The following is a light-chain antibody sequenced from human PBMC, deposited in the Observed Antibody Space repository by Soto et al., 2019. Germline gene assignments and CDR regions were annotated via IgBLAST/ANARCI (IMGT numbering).Light chain of an antibody. CDR2: DVS. CDR3: SSYTSSSTPVV. V-gene: IGLV2-14*01. Sequence: QSALTQPASVSGSPGQSITISCTGTSRDVGGYNYVSWYQQHPGKAPKLMIYDVSNRPSGVSNRFSGSKSGNTASLTISGLQAEDEADYYCSSYTSSSTPVVFGGVTKVTVL. CDR1: SRDVGGYNY. J-gene: IGLJ2*01.